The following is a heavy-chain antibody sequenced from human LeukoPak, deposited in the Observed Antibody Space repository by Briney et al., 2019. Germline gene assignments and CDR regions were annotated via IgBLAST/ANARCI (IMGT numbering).Heavy chain of an antibody. J-gene: IGHJ2*01. CDR3: ARPRGWERRWYFDL. V-gene: IGHV3-21*01. CDR1: GFTFSNCG. CDR2: ISSSGTYI. Sequence: GGSLRLSCAASGFTFSNCGMNWVRQAPGKGLEWVSSISSSGTYIYYVDSMKGRFTISRDNAKNSLCLQMDSLRAEDTAVYYRARPRGWERRWYFDLWGRGTLVTVSS. D-gene: IGHD1-26*01.